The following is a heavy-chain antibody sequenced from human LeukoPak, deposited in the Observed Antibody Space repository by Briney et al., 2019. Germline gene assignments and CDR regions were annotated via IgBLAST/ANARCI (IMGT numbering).Heavy chain of an antibody. D-gene: IGHD6-19*01. CDR2: IYHTGST. CDR3: ARFHSGPSGWYVLWYFDL. CDR1: GGSISSNY. V-gene: IGHV4-59*08. J-gene: IGHJ2*01. Sequence: SETLSLTCTVSGGSISSNYWSWIREPPGKGLEWIGYIYHTGSTNYNPSHRSRLTISVDTSKNQFSLKLRSVTAADTAVYYCARFHSGPSGWYVLWYFDLWGRGTLVTVSS.